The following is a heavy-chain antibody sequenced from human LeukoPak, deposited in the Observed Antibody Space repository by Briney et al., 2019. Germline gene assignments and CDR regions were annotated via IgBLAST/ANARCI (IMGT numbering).Heavy chain of an antibody. CDR1: GGTFSSYA. D-gene: IGHD6-13*01. Sequence: ASVTVSCKASGGTFSSYAISWVRQAPGQGLEWMGGIIPIFGTANYAQKFQGRVTITTDESTSTAYMELSSLRSEDTAVYYCARDSRSSWYRGYYYYYYMDVWGKGTTVTVSS. CDR3: ARDSRSSWYRGYYYYYYMDV. V-gene: IGHV1-69*05. J-gene: IGHJ6*03. CDR2: IIPIFGTA.